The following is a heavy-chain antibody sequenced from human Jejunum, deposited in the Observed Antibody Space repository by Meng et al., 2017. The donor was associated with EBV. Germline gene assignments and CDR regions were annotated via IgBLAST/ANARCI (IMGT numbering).Heavy chain of an antibody. CDR1: GFSLSTIGVG. V-gene: IGHV2-5*02. CDR3: AHFYDSSGYTDS. D-gene: IGHD3-22*01. CDR2: IYWDDDQ. J-gene: IGHJ5*01. Sequence: ITVKDPGPTLVKPTPPLTLTCTFSGFSLSTIGVGVSWIRQPPGKALEWLALIYWDDDQRFSPSLRSRLTITKDTSKNQVVLTMTNMDPADTGTYFCAHFYDSSGYTDSWGQGTLVTVSS.